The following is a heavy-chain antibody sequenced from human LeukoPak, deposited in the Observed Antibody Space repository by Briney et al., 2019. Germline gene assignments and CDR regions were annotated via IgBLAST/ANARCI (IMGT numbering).Heavy chain of an antibody. V-gene: IGHV4-38-2*02. CDR1: GYSITNNYF. CDR3: ARDPTPIAARPFDY. CDR2: IYYSGST. Sequence: SETLSLTCTVSGYSITNNYFWGWIRQSPGKGLEWIGSIYYSGSTSYNPSLKSRVTMSVDTSKNQFSLKLSSVTAADTAVFYCARDPTPIAARPFDYWGQGTLVTVSS. J-gene: IGHJ4*02. D-gene: IGHD6-6*01.